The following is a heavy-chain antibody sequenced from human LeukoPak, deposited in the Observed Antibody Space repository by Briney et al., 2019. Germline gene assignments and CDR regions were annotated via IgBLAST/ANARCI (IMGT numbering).Heavy chain of an antibody. V-gene: IGHV1-2*02. CDR3: ARIPSSGWTKRLYYFDY. Sequence: ASVKVSCKASGYTFTGYYMHWVRQAPGQGLEWMGCINPNSGGTNYAQKFQGRVTMTRDTSISKAYMELSRLRSDDTAVYYCARIPSSGWTKRLYYFDYWGQGTLVTVSS. D-gene: IGHD6-19*01. J-gene: IGHJ4*02. CDR2: INPNSGGT. CDR1: GYTFTGYY.